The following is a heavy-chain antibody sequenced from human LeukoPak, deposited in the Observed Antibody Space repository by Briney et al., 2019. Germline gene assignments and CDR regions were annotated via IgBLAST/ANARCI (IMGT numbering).Heavy chain of an antibody. Sequence: GGSLRLSCAASGFTFSSYSMNWVRQAPGKGREWVSSISSSSYIYYADSVKGRFTIPRDNAKNSLYLQMNSLRAEDTAVYYCASLRAYCSSISCYRKFFDYWGQGTLVTVSS. D-gene: IGHD2-2*02. V-gene: IGHV3-21*01. CDR1: GFTFSSYS. CDR2: ISSSSYI. CDR3: ASLRAYCSSISCYRKFFDY. J-gene: IGHJ4*02.